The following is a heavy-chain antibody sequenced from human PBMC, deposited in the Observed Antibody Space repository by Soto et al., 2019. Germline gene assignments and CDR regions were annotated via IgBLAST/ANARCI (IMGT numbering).Heavy chain of an antibody. J-gene: IGHJ6*02. Sequence: LSLTCTVSGGSISSFYWSWIRQPPGKGLEWIGYIYYSGSTYYNPSLKSRVTISVDTSKNQFSLKLSSVTAADTAVYYCARDRLRSMDVWGQGTTVTVS. V-gene: IGHV4-59*12. D-gene: IGHD3-16*01. CDR1: GGSISSFY. CDR3: ARDRLRSMDV. CDR2: IYYSGST.